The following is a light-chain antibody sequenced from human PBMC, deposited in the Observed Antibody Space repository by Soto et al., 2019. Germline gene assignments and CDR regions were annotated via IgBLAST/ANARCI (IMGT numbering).Light chain of an antibody. Sequence: QSALTQPPSASVSPGQSVTISCTGTSSDVGSYNYVSWYQQHPGNAPKFMIYEVSKRPSGVPDRFSGSKSGNTASLTVSGLQAEDEADYYCSSYAGRNNVVFGGGTKLTVL. CDR3: SSYAGRNNVV. CDR2: EVS. J-gene: IGLJ2*01. V-gene: IGLV2-8*01. CDR1: SSDVGSYNY.